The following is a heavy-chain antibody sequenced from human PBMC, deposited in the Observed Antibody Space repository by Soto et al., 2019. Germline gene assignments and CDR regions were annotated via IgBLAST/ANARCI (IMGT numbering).Heavy chain of an antibody. J-gene: IGHJ4*02. V-gene: IGHV3-64D*06. D-gene: IGHD3-22*01. CDR3: VKPPGYYYDSSNYYSV. CDR1: GFTFSSYD. Sequence: PGGSLRLSCSASGFTFSSYDIHWVRQAPGKGLEYVSSISSNGGSTYYAVSVKGRFTVSRDNSRNTLHLQMSSLRAEDKAVYYCVKPPGYYYDSSNYYSVWGQGNLVTVSS. CDR2: ISSNGGST.